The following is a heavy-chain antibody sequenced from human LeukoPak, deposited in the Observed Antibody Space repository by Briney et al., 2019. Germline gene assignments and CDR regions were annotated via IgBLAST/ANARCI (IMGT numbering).Heavy chain of an antibody. V-gene: IGHV4-59*01. CDR3: ARFKIAAAGLFDI. CDR1: GGSISSYY. J-gene: IGHJ3*02. Sequence: KPSETLSHXCTVSGGSISSYYWSWIRQPPGKGLEWIGYIYYSGSTNYNPSLKSRVTISVDTSKNQFSLKLSSVTAADTAVYYCARFKIAAAGLFDIWGQGTMVTVSS. CDR2: IYYSGST. D-gene: IGHD6-13*01.